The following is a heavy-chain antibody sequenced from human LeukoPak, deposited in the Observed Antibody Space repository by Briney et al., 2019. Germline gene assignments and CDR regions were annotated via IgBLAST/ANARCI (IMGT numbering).Heavy chain of an antibody. D-gene: IGHD5-24*01. CDR2: INHSGST. CDR1: GGSFSGYY. CDR3: ASNRRDGYKRNYYYYYMDV. V-gene: IGHV4-34*01. Sequence: SETLSLTCAVYGGSFSGYYWSWIRQPPGKGLEWIGEINHSGSTNYNPSLKSRVTISVDTSKNQFSLKLSSVTAADTAVYYCASNRRDGYKRNYYYYYMDVWGKGTTVTISS. J-gene: IGHJ6*03.